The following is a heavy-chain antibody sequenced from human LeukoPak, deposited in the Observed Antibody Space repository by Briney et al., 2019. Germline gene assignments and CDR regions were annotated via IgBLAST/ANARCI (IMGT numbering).Heavy chain of an antibody. Sequence: QPGRSLRLSCAASGFTFSSYGMHWVRQAPGKGLEWVAVIWYDGGNKYYADSVKGRFTISRDNSKNTLYLQMNSLRAEDTAVYYCARDANYYGSGSDAFDIWGQGTMVTVSS. CDR2: IWYDGGNK. V-gene: IGHV3-33*01. CDR3: ARDANYYGSGSDAFDI. CDR1: GFTFSSYG. J-gene: IGHJ3*02. D-gene: IGHD3-10*01.